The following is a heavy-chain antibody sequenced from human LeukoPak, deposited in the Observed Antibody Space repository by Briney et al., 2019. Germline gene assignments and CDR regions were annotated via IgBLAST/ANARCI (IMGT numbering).Heavy chain of an antibody. CDR3: ARAYHYYYGSGSYYTPHPRFAFDY. J-gene: IGHJ4*02. D-gene: IGHD3-10*01. CDR2: INPNSGGT. Sequence: ASVKVSCKASGGTFSSYAISWVRQAPGQGLEWMGWINPNSGGTNYAQKFQGRVTMTRDTSLSTAYMELSRLRSGDTAVYYCARAYHYYYGSGSYYTPHPRFAFDYWGQGTLVTVSS. V-gene: IGHV1-2*02. CDR1: GGTFSSYA.